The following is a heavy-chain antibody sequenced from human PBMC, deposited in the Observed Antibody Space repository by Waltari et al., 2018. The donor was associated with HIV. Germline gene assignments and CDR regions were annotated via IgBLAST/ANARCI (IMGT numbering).Heavy chain of an antibody. CDR2: ISNSGDII. Sequence: QVQLVESGGGLVTPGGSLRLSCAAAGFTFSDYYMTWIRQAPGKGLEWISYISNSGDIIYYADSVKGRFTISRDNAKNSLYLQMNSLRAEDTAVYYCARDRWYYFDTSDYFYDYWGQGTLVTVSS. D-gene: IGHD3-22*01. J-gene: IGHJ4*02. V-gene: IGHV3-11*01. CDR3: ARDRWYYFDTSDYFYDY. CDR1: GFTFSDYY.